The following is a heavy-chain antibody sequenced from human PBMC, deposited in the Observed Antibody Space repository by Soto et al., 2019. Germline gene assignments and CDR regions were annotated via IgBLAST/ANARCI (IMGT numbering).Heavy chain of an antibody. J-gene: IGHJ1*01. CDR1: GFTFSSYA. D-gene: IGHD3-22*01. Sequence: GGSLRLSCAASGFTFSSYAMSGVGEAPGKGLEWVSAISGSGGSTYYADSVKGRFTISRDNSKNTLYLQMNSLRAEDTAVYYCAKDITMIAVVTSEYFQHWGQGTLVTVSS. CDR2: ISGSGGST. V-gene: IGHV3-23*01. CDR3: AKDITMIAVVTSEYFQH.